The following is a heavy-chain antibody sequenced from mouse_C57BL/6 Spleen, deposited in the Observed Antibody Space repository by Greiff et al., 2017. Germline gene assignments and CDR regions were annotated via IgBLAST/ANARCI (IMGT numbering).Heavy chain of an antibody. Sequence: EVHLVESEGGLVQPGSSMKLSCKASGFTFSDYYMAWVRQGPEKGLEWVANINYDGSSTYYLESLKSRVIIARDNATSILYLQMSSLKSEDAAAYYCARGRGLLLRSAWFAYWGQGTLVTVSA. CDR3: ARGRGLLLRSAWFAY. D-gene: IGHD1-1*01. V-gene: IGHV5-16*01. J-gene: IGHJ3*01. CDR2: INYDGSST. CDR1: GFTFSDYY.